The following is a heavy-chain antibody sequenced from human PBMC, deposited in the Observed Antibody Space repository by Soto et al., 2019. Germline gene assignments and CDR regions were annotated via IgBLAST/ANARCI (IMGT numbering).Heavy chain of an antibody. J-gene: IGHJ5*02. V-gene: IGHV2-5*02. CDR2: IYWDDDK. CDR1: GFSLSTSGVG. D-gene: IGHD3-3*01. Sequence: QITLKESGPTLVKPTQTLTLTCTFSGFSLSTSGVGVGWIRQPPGKALEWLALIYWDDDKRYSPSLKSRLTITKDTSKNQVVLTMTNMDPVDTATYYGAHSVWSGYSHGWFDPWGQGTLVTVSS. CDR3: AHSVWSGYSHGWFDP.